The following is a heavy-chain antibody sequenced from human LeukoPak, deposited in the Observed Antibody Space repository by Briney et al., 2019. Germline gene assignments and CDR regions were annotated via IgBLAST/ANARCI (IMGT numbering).Heavy chain of an antibody. V-gene: IGHV3-48*03. CDR3: ARGGVLRFLEWSAPFDY. J-gene: IGHJ4*02. CDR1: GFTFSSYE. Sequence: GGSLRLSCAASGFTFSSYEVNWVRQAPGKGLQWVSYISSSGSTIYYADSVKGRFTISRDNAKNSLYLQMNSLRAEDTAVYYCARGGVLRFLEWSAPFDYWGQGTLVTVSS. D-gene: IGHD3-3*01. CDR2: ISSSGSTI.